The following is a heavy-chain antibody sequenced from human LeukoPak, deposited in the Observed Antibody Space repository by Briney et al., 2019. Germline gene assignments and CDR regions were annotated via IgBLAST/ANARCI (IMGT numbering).Heavy chain of an antibody. CDR2: ISWNSGSI. V-gene: IGHV3-9*01. CDR3: AKGRRIAVAGDFDY. Sequence: GRSLRLSCAASGFTFDDYAMHWVRQAPGEGLEWVSGISWNSGSIGYADSVKGRFTISRDNAKNSLYLQMNSLRAEDTALYYCAKGRRIAVAGDFDYWGQGTLVTVSS. D-gene: IGHD6-19*01. CDR1: GFTFDDYA. J-gene: IGHJ4*02.